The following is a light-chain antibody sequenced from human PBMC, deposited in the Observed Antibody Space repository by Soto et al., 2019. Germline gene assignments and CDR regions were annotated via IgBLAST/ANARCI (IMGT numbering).Light chain of an antibody. Sequence: EIVMTQSPATLSVSPGERATLSCSASPSVSSNLAWYQQKPGQAPRLLIYGASTRATGIPARFSGSGSGTEFTLNISSLQSEDFAVYYCQQDNNCPPTFGQGTKVEIK. J-gene: IGKJ1*01. V-gene: IGKV3-15*01. CDR1: PSVSSN. CDR2: GAS. CDR3: QQDNNCPPT.